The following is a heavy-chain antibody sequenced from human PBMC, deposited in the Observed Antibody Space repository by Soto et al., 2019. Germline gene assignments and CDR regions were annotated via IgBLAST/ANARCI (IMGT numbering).Heavy chain of an antibody. V-gene: IGHV3-33*01. CDR3: ARYGPWYYYYYGMDV. CDR1: GFTFSSYG. Sequence: PGGALRLSCAASGFTFSSYGMHWVRQAPGKGLEWVAGIRYDGSNKYYADSVKGRFTISRDNSKNTLYLQMNSLRAEDTAVYYCARYGPWYYYYYGMDVWGQGTTVTVSS. D-gene: IGHD3-10*01. CDR2: IRYDGSNK. J-gene: IGHJ6*02.